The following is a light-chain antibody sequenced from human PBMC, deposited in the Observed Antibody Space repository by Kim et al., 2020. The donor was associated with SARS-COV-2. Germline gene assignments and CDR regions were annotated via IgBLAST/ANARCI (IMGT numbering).Light chain of an antibody. Sequence: QTSKTTSPAIGAHVGSQGAVSLQKTPGHRPTLLSYRKYDPPSEVSERLSASTSGSSASLTITGLQPEDEADYYCSAWNRSLGAWVFGEGTQLTVL. CDR2: RKY. CDR3: SAWNRSLGAWV. CDR1: GAHVGSQG. V-gene: IGLV10-54*01. J-gene: IGLJ3*02.